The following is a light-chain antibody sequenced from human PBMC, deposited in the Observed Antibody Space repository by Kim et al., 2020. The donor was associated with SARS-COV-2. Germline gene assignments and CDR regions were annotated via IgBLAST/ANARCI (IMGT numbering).Light chain of an antibody. J-gene: IGKJ5*01. CDR1: QNIGTY. CDR2: SAS. CDR3: QQSYIIPIT. Sequence: DIQMTQSPSSLPASAGDRITLTCRASQNIGTYLNWYQQRPGEAPKLLIYSASTLRSGVPSRLSGSGSGTDFTLTINSLQPEDFASYFCQQSYIIPITFGPGTRLEIK. V-gene: IGKV1-39*01.